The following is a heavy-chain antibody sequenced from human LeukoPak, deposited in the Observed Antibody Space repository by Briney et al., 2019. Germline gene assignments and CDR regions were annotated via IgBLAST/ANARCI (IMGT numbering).Heavy chain of an antibody. CDR3: ARTTRGSYPNSGYYFDY. Sequence: ASVKVSCKASGGTFSSYAISWVRQAPGQGLEWMGGIIPIFGTANYAQKFQGRVTITTDESTSTAYMELSSLRSEDTAVYYCARTTRGSYPNSGYYFDYWGQGTLVTVSS. CDR1: GGTFSSYA. J-gene: IGHJ4*02. D-gene: IGHD1-26*01. V-gene: IGHV1-69*05. CDR2: IIPIFGTA.